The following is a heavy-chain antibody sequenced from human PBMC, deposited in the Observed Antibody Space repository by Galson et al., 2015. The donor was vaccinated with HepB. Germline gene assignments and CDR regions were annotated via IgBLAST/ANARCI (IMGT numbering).Heavy chain of an antibody. J-gene: IGHJ5*02. V-gene: IGHV3-74*01. D-gene: IGHD3-3*01. CDR1: GFTFSSYW. Sequence: SLRLSCAASGFTFSSYWMHWVRQAPGKGLVWVSRINSDGSSTSYADSVKGRFTISRDNAKNTLYLQMNSLRAEVTAVYYCARDWAEYYDFWSGYYKPPGWFDPWGQGTLVTVSS. CDR3: ARDWAEYYDFWSGYYKPPGWFDP. CDR2: INSDGSST.